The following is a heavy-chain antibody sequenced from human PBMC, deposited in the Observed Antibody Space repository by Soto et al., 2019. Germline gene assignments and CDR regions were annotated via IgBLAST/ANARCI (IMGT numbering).Heavy chain of an antibody. V-gene: IGHV3-30*03. D-gene: IGHD3-3*01. Sequence: GGSLRLSCAASGFTFSSYGMHWVRQAPGKGLEWVAVISYDGSNKYYADSVKGRFTISRDNAKNSLYLQMNSLRAEDTAVYYCARGLTYYDFWSGPEWGQGTLVTVSS. CDR2: ISYDGSNK. J-gene: IGHJ4*02. CDR1: GFTFSSYG. CDR3: ARGLTYYDFWSGPE.